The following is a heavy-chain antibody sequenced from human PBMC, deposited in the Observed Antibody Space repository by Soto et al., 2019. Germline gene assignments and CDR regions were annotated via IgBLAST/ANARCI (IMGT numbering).Heavy chain of an antibody. CDR2: LWYDGSNK. J-gene: IGHJ4*02. Sequence: QVQLVESGGGVVQPGRSLRLSCAASGFTFSSYGMHWVLQAPGKGLAWVAVLWYDGSNKYYADSVKVRFTISRDNSKNSRYQQISSLRAEDTAVYYCAREPGFGELLNHFDYCGKGTLVTVSS. V-gene: IGHV3-33*01. D-gene: IGHD3-10*01. CDR3: AREPGFGELLNHFDY. CDR1: GFTFSSYG.